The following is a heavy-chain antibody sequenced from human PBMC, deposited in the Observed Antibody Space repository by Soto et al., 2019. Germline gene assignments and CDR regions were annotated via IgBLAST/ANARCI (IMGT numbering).Heavy chain of an antibody. CDR3: AGDTAAVAGLDY. D-gene: IGHD6-19*01. CDR2: IYYSGST. V-gene: IGHV4-61*01. J-gene: IGHJ4*02. CDR1: GGSVSSGSYH. Sequence: SETLSLTCTVSGGSVSSGSYHWSWIRQPPGKGLEWNGYIYYSGSTNSNPSLKSRVTISIGTSKNQFFLKLSSVTAADTAVYYCAGDTAAVAGLDYWGQGISVTVSS.